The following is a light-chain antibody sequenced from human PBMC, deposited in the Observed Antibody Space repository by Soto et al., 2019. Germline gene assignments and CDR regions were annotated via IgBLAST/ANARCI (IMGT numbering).Light chain of an antibody. CDR3: QQRXXWPPLT. V-gene: IGKV3-11*01. CDR1: QSVSSY. J-gene: IGKJ4*01. CDR2: DAS. Sequence: EIVLTQSPATLSLSPGERATLSCRASQSVSSYLAWYQQKPGQAPRLLIYDASNRATGIPARFSGSGSGTXXXXXXXXXXXXXXXXXYCQQRXXWPPLTFGGGTKVEIK.